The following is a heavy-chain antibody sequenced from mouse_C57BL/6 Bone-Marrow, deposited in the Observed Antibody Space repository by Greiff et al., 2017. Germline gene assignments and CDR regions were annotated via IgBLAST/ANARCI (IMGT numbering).Heavy chain of an antibody. CDR3: ARRLPYWYFDV. CDR1: GYTFTDYY. V-gene: IGHV1-19*01. J-gene: IGHJ1*03. D-gene: IGHD5-5*01. Sequence: EVQLQQSGPVLVKPGASVKMSCKASGYTFTDYYMNWVKQSPGKSLEWIGVINPYNGGTSYNQKFKGKATLTVDKSSSTAYMQLNSLTSEDAAVYYCARRLPYWYFDVWGKGTTVTVSS. CDR2: INPYNGGT.